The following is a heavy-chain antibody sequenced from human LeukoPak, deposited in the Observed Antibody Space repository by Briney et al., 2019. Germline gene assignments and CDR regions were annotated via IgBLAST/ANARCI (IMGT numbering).Heavy chain of an antibody. CDR1: GFSFSSYG. D-gene: IGHD3-10*01. Sequence: GRSLRVSCEASGFSFSSYGMYWVRQAPGKGLEWVAVISSDGNHKYCADSVQGRFTISRDNSKNTLYLQMNSLRAEDTAIYYCAKEIGGFSGFDYWGQGTLVTVSS. J-gene: IGHJ4*02. CDR2: ISSDGNHK. V-gene: IGHV3-30*18. CDR3: AKEIGGFSGFDY.